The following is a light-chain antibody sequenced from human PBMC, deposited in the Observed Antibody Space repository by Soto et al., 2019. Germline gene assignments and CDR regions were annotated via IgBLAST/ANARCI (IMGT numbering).Light chain of an antibody. V-gene: IGKV3-15*01. J-gene: IGKJ2*01. Sequence: EGVMTQSPATLSVSPGERATLSCRASQSISSELAWYQQKPGQPPRLLIYGASTIATGVPARLTCSGSGSDFTINRSGLQSDDFADYYCQQPHTWPLTFGQGTRLEI. CDR3: QQPHTWPLT. CDR2: GAS. CDR1: QSISSE.